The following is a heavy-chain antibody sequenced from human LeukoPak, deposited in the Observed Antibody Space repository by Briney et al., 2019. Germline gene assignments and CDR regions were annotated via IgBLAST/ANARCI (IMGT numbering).Heavy chain of an antibody. J-gene: IGHJ4*02. D-gene: IGHD6-19*01. CDR1: GGSISSYY. CDR3: ARHSDNGWYGWIDY. V-gene: IGHV4-59*08. CDR2: IYYSGST. Sequence: PSETLSLTCTVSGGSISSYYWSWIRQPPGKGLDWIGYIYYSGSTTYNPSLKSRVTISVDTSKNQFSLKPSSVTAADTAVYYCARHSDNGWYGWIDYWGQGTLVTVSS.